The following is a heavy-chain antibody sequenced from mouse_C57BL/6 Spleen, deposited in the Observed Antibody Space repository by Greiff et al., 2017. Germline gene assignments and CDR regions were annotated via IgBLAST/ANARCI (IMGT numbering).Heavy chain of an antibody. V-gene: IGHV1-64*01. CDR2: IHPNSGST. CDR3: ARYGRYDYDGDYFDD. J-gene: IGHJ2*01. Sequence: QVQLQQPGAELVKPGASVKLSCKASGYTFPSYWMHWVKQRPGQGLEWIGMIHPNSGSTNYNEKFKSKATLTVDKSSSTAYMRLSSLTSEDSAVYDVARYGRYDYDGDYFDDWGQGTTLTVSS. CDR1: GYTFPSYW. D-gene: IGHD2-4*01.